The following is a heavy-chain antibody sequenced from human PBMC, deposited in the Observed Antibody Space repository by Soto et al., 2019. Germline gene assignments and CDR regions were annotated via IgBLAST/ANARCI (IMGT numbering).Heavy chain of an antibody. Sequence: QVQLVQSGAAVKKPGSSVKVSCKASGGTFSSYAISWVRQAPGQGLEWMGGIIPIFGTANYAQKFQGRVTITADESTSTADMELSCLRSEDTAVYYCARRGYSGDDPFFDVGDYYYGMDVWGQGTTFTVSS. D-gene: IGHD5-12*01. CDR1: GGTFSSYA. CDR2: IIPIFGTA. V-gene: IGHV1-69*12. J-gene: IGHJ6*02. CDR3: ARRGYSGDDPFFDVGDYYYGMDV.